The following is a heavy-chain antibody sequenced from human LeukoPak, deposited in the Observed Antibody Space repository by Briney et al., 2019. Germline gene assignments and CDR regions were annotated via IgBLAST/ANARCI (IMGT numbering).Heavy chain of an antibody. CDR2: ISGSGGST. J-gene: IGHJ3*02. CDR1: GFTFSSYA. V-gene: IGHV3-23*01. D-gene: IGHD3-9*01. CDR3: AKDFGLRYFDWLFQQHAFDI. Sequence: PGGSLRLSCAASGFTFSSYAMSWVRQAPGKGLEWVSAISGSGGSTYYADSVKGRFTISRDNSKNTLYLQMNSLRAEDTAVYYCAKDFGLRYFDWLFQQHAFDIWGQGTMVTVSS.